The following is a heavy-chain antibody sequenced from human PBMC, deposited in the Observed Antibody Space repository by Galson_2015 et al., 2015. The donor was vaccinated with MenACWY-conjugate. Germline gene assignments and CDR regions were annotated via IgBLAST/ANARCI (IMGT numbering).Heavy chain of an antibody. V-gene: IGHV3-21*01. Sequence: SLRLSCAASGFTFSSYSMNWVRQAPGKGLEWVSSISSSSSYIYYADSVKGRFTISRDNVKNSLYLQMNSLRAEDTAVYYCASSTYYDFWSGYFHYYGMDVWGQGTTVTVSS. CDR2: ISSSSSYI. CDR1: GFTFSSYS. CDR3: ASSTYYDFWSGYFHYYGMDV. D-gene: IGHD3-3*01. J-gene: IGHJ6*02.